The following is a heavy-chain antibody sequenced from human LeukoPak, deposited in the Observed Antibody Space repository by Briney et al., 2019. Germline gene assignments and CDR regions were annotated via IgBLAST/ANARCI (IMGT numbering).Heavy chain of an antibody. CDR3: ARDATKNDDFDI. CDR1: GGSISSYY. V-gene: IGHV4-59*01. J-gene: IGHJ3*02. Sequence: SETLSLTCTVSGGSISSYYWSWIRQPPGKGLEWIGYIYYSGSTNYNPSLKSRVTISVDTSKNQFSLKLSSVTAADTAVYYCARDATKNDDFDIWGQGTMVTVSS. CDR2: IYYSGST.